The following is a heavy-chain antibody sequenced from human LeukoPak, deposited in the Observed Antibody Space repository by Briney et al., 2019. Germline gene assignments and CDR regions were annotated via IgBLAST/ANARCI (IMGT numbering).Heavy chain of an antibody. J-gene: IGHJ4*02. CDR3: ARETFYYDNTGHYYSAFEDY. D-gene: IGHD3-22*01. CDR2: INSDGINT. CDR1: GFTFSNYW. Sequence: GGSLRLSCAASGFTFSNYWMHWVRQAPGKGLVWVSRINSDGINTSYADSVKGRFTISRDNAKNSLYLQMNSLRAEDTAVYYCARETFYYDNTGHYYSAFEDYWGQGTLVTVSS. V-gene: IGHV3-74*01.